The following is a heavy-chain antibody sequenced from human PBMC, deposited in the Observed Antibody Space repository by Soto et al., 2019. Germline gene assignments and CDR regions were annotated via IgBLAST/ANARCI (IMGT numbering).Heavy chain of an antibody. V-gene: IGHV1-69*02. D-gene: IGHD2-15*01. CDR3: AKGYCSGGSCYSGPYYYYYGMDV. Sequence: SVKVSCKASGGTFSSYTISWVRQAPGQGLEWMGRIIPILGIANYAQKFQGRVTITADKSTSTAYMELSSLRSEDTAVYYCAKGYCSGGSCYSGPYYYYYGMDVWG. J-gene: IGHJ6*02. CDR1: GGTFSSYT. CDR2: IIPILGIA.